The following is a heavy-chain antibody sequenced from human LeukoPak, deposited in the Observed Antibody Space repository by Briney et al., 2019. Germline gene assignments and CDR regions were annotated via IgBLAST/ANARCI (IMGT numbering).Heavy chain of an antibody. Sequence: SETLSLTCTVSGGSISSSSYYWGWIRQPPGKGLEWIGSIYYSGSTYYNPSLKSRVTISVDTSKNQFSLKLSSVTAADTAVYYCARELMVRGVKNAFDIWGQGTMVTVSS. D-gene: IGHD3-10*01. CDR2: IYYSGST. V-gene: IGHV4-39*07. CDR3: ARELMVRGVKNAFDI. J-gene: IGHJ3*02. CDR1: GGSISSSSYY.